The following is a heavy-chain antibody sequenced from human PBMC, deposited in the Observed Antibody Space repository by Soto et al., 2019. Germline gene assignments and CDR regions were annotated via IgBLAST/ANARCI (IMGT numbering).Heavy chain of an antibody. Sequence: KPGGSLRLSCAASGFTFSNSYMNWIRQAPGKGLEWVSYISDSGGTIYYADSVKGRFTISRDNAKNSLFLQMNSLRAEDTALYYCAREYCSGGTCSGSFHSWGQGTLVTVSS. CDR1: GFTFSNSY. J-gene: IGHJ4*02. CDR3: AREYCSGGTCSGSFHS. V-gene: IGHV3-11*01. D-gene: IGHD2-15*01. CDR2: ISDSGGTI.